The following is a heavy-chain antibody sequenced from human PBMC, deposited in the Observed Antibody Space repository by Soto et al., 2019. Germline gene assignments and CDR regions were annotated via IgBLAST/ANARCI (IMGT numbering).Heavy chain of an antibody. Sequence: SVTLSLTCALYRGSHSGYYWSWIRQPPGKGLEWIGEINHSGSTNYNPSLKSRVTISVDTSKNQFSLQLSSVTAADTALYSGARGARYSHGPFNFWRQGTMVIVSS. D-gene: IGHD5-18*01. V-gene: IGHV4-34*01. CDR3: ARGARYSHGPFNF. J-gene: IGHJ4*02. CDR1: RGSHSGYY. CDR2: INHSGST.